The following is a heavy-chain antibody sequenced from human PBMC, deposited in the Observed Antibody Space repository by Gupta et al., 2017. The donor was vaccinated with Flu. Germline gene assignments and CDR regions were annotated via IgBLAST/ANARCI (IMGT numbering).Heavy chain of an antibody. Sequence: EVPLLESGGGLGQLGGSLRLSCAASGFPFSNYAMSWVRQAPGKGLEWVSTISGSGATTYYKDSVKGRFTISRDNSKNTMYLQLNRLRAEDTAVYYCARERGAGRTWFDPWGQGTLVTVSS. CDR2: ISGSGATT. D-gene: IGHD3-10*01. CDR3: ARERGAGRTWFDP. V-gene: IGHV3-23*01. J-gene: IGHJ5*02. CDR1: GFPFSNYA.